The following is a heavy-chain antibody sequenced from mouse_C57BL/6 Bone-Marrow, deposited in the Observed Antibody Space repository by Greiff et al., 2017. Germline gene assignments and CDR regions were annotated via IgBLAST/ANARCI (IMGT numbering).Heavy chain of an antibody. D-gene: IGHD1-1*01. CDR2: INPYNGGT. V-gene: IGHV1-19*01. CDR3: ARYHYYGSSYVDY. Sequence: VQLKESGPVLVKPGASVKMSCKASGYTFTDYYMNWVKQSHGKSLEWIGVINPYNGGTSYNQKFKGKATLTVDKSSSTAYMELNSLTSEDSAVYYCARYHYYGSSYVDYWGQGTTLTVSS. J-gene: IGHJ2*01. CDR1: GYTFTDYY.